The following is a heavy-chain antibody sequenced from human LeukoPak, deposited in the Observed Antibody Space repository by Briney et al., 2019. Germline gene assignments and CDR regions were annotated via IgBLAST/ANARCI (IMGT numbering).Heavy chain of an antibody. CDR1: GFTFSSYS. D-gene: IGHD6-13*01. CDR2: ISSSSSYI. J-gene: IGHJ1*01. V-gene: IGHV3-21*01. Sequence: GGSLRLSCAASGFTFSSYSMNWVRQAPGKGLEWVSSISSSSSYIYYADSVKGRFTISRDNAKNSLYLQMNSLRAEDTAVYYCAREAAAGKGEKYFQHWGQGTLVTVSS. CDR3: AREAAAGKGEKYFQH.